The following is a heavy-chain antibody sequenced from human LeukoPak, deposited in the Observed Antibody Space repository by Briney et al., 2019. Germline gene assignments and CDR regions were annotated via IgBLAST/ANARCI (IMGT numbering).Heavy chain of an antibody. CDR2: ISYDGSKT. Sequence: PERSLRLSCAASGFTFSSYGMHWVRQAPGKGLEWVAVISYDGSKTFYIDSVKGRFTISRDNSKNTLFLQMNSLRAEDTAVYYCAKGKIGYCSSLNCYSYGLDVWGQGTTVTVSS. J-gene: IGHJ6*02. V-gene: IGHV3-30*18. CDR1: GFTFSSYG. CDR3: AKGKIGYCSSLNCYSYGLDV. D-gene: IGHD2-2*01.